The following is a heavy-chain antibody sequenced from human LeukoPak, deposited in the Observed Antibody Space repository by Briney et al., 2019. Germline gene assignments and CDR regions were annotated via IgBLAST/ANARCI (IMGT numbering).Heavy chain of an antibody. CDR1: GFTFSNYA. D-gene: IGHD5-18*01. CDR3: AKAPQLRPLSWFDP. V-gene: IGHV3-23*01. Sequence: GGSLRLSCAASGFTFSNYAMNWVRQAPGKGLEWVSVIGYSGGSTYYADSVKGRFTISRDNSKNTLYLQMDSLRAEDTAVYFCAKAPQLRPLSWFDPWGQGTLVTVSS. J-gene: IGHJ5*02. CDR2: IGYSGGST.